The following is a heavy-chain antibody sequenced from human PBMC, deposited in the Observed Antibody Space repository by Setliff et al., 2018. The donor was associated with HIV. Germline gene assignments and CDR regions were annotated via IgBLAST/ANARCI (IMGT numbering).Heavy chain of an antibody. CDR3: ARGAGAFGAKLDS. CDR2: FHYSGST. Sequence: PSETLSLTCNVSGDSITSNSYFWGWIRQAPGKGLEWIGSFHYSGSTSYNPSLKNRITISIDTSKNQFSLRLKSVTAADAAIYYCARGAGAFGAKLDSWGQGSLVTVSS. J-gene: IGHJ4*02. D-gene: IGHD3-10*01. CDR1: GDSITSNSYF. V-gene: IGHV4-39*07.